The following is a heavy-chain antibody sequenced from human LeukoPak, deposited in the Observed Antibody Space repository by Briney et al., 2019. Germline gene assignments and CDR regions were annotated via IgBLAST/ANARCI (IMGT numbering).Heavy chain of an antibody. CDR3: ARGLLLWFGPD. CDR2: ISSSSSYI. J-gene: IGHJ4*02. CDR1: GFTFSSYS. Sequence: PGGSPRLSCAASGFTFSSYSMNWVRQAPGKGLEWVSSISSSSSYIYYADSVKGRFTISRDNAKNSLYLQMNSLRAEDTAVYYCARGLLLWFGPDGGQGTLVTVSS. V-gene: IGHV3-21*01. D-gene: IGHD3-10*01.